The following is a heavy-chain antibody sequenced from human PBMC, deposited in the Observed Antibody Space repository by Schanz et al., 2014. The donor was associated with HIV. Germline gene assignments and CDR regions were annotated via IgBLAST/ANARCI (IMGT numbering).Heavy chain of an antibody. CDR2: MRNKDNNYTT. D-gene: IGHD2-21*02. Sequence: VQLVESGGGVVQPGRSLRLSCAASGFTFSSYAMHWVRQAPGKGLEWIARMRNKDNNYTTEYAASVKGRFTISRDDSKNSLFLQMNSLRSDDTAVYYCADVTATSADMWGQGTLVTVSS. J-gene: IGHJ4*02. V-gene: IGHV3-72*01. CDR3: ADVTATSADM. CDR1: GFTFSSYA.